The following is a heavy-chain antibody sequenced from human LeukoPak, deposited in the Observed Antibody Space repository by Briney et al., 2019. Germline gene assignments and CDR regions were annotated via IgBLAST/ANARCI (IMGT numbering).Heavy chain of an antibody. Sequence: ASVKVSCKASGYTFTSYYIHWVRQAPGQGLEWMGIINPSGGSTNYAQKLQGRVTMTTDTSTSTAYMELRSLRSDDTAVYYCARGDLTSYFDYWGQGTLVTVSS. CDR2: INPSGGST. CDR3: ARGDLTSYFDY. D-gene: IGHD2-21*01. J-gene: IGHJ4*02. CDR1: GYTFTSYY. V-gene: IGHV1-46*01.